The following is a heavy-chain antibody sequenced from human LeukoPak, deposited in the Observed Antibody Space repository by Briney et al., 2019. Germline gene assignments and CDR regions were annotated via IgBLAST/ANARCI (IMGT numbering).Heavy chain of an antibody. J-gene: IGHJ4*02. CDR1: GGSISSGDYY. D-gene: IGHD6-13*01. Sequence: PSQTLSLTCSVSGGSISSGDYYWTWIRQPPGKGLEMIGYVYYTGGTDYNPSLRSRVTISVDTSKNQFSLKLTSVTAADTAVYYCARGNGEQQLTGDYWGQGTLVTVSS. V-gene: IGHV4-30-4*01. CDR3: ARGNGEQQLTGDY. CDR2: VYYTGGT.